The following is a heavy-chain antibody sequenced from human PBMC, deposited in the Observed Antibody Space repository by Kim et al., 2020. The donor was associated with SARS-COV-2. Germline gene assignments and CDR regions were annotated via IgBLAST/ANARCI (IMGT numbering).Heavy chain of an antibody. CDR2: IKQDGSEK. CDR3: ARDAGLYYDSSGHLDYFDY. J-gene: IGHJ4*02. CDR1: GFTFSNYW. V-gene: IGHV3-7*01. D-gene: IGHD3-22*01. Sequence: GGSLRLSCAASGFTFSNYWMSWVRQAPGKGLEWVANIKQDGSEKYYVDSVKGRFTISRDNAKNSLYLQMNSLRAEDTAVYYCARDAGLYYDSSGHLDYFDYWGQGTLVTVSS.